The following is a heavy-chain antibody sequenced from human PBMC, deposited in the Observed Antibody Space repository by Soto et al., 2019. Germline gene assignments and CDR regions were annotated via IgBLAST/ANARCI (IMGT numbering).Heavy chain of an antibody. J-gene: IGHJ3*02. CDR2: ISYDGSNK. CDR1: GFTFSSYG. Sequence: GGSLRLSCAASGFTFSSYGMHWVRQAPGKGLEWVAVISYDGSNKYYADSVKGRFTISRDNSKNTLYLQMNSLRAEDTAVYYCAKDGPGGDYYGSSGVPLNAFDIWGQGTMVTVSS. V-gene: IGHV3-30*18. CDR3: AKDGPGGDYYGSSGVPLNAFDI. D-gene: IGHD3-22*01.